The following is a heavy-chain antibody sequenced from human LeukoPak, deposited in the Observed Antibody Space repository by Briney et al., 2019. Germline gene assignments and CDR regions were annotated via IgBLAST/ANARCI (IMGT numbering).Heavy chain of an antibody. CDR3: ARGVTTVTPEGYFDY. V-gene: IGHV4-39*07. CDR1: GVSISSSSYY. D-gene: IGHD4-17*01. CDR2: IYYSGST. Sequence: SETLSLTCTVSGVSISSSSYYWGWIRQPPGKGLEWIGSIYYSGSTYYNPSLKSRVTISVDTSKNQFSLKLSSVTAADTAVYYCARGVTTVTPEGYFDYWGQGTLVTVSS. J-gene: IGHJ4*02.